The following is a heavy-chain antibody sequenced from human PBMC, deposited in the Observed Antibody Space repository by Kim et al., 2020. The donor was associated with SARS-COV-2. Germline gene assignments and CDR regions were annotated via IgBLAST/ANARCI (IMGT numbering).Heavy chain of an antibody. Sequence: GGSLRLSCAVSGFTFSNYGMHWVRQAPGKGLEWVAIISYDGTNKYYADSVKGRFIISRDNSKSTLYLQMNSLRTEDTAVYYCANLGASPRSGYNWFDPWG. D-gene: IGHD3-16*01. CDR3: ANLGASPRSGYNWFDP. CDR1: GFTFSNYG. J-gene: IGHJ5*02. CDR2: ISYDGTNK. V-gene: IGHV3-30*18.